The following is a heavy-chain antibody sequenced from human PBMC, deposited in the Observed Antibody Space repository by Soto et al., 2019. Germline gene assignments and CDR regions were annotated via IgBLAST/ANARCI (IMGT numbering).Heavy chain of an antibody. J-gene: IGHJ4*02. V-gene: IGHV5-51*01. Sequence: GESLKICCQCSGYSFTSYWIGWVRQMPGKGLEWMGIIYPGDSDTRYSPSFQGQVTISADKSISTAYLQWSSLKASDTAMYYCARLLLYIGYAVDYWRQGTLVTVSS. CDR3: ARLLLYIGYAVDY. CDR2: IYPGDSDT. CDR1: GYSFTSYW. D-gene: IGHD5-12*01.